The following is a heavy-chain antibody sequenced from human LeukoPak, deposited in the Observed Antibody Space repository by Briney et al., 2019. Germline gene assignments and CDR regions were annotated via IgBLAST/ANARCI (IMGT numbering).Heavy chain of an antibody. D-gene: IGHD3-22*01. Sequence: GGSLRLSCAASGFTFDDYGMSWVRQAPGKGLEWVSGINWNGGSTGYADSVKGRFTISRDNAKNSLYPQMNSLRAEDTALYYCARDPHYDSSGYYPYWGQGTLVTVSS. CDR1: GFTFDDYG. J-gene: IGHJ4*02. CDR3: ARDPHYDSSGYYPY. V-gene: IGHV3-20*04. CDR2: INWNGGST.